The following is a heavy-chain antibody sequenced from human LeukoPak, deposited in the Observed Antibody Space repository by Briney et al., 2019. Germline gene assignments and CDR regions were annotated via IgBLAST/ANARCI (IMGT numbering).Heavy chain of an antibody. Sequence: GGSLRLSCAASRFTFSSHWMHWVRQAPGKGLVWVSHINNEGSSTTYADSVKGRFTISRDNAKNTLYLQLNSLRAEDTAVYYCARGVLVGATGGWFDPWGQGTLVTVSS. CDR2: INNEGSST. V-gene: IGHV3-74*01. CDR1: RFTFSSHW. J-gene: IGHJ5*02. CDR3: ARGVLVGATGGWFDP. D-gene: IGHD1-26*01.